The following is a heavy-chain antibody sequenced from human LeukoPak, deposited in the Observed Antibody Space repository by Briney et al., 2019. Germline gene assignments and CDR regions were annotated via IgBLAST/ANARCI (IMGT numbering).Heavy chain of an antibody. Sequence: PGGSLRLSCAASGFTFSSYGMHWVRQAPGKGLEWVAVISYDGSNKYYADSVKGRFTISRDNSKNTLYLQMNSLRAEDTAVYYCARVDVVVVAVASSDAFDIWGQGTMVTVSS. D-gene: IGHD2-15*01. CDR2: ISYDGSNK. V-gene: IGHV3-30*03. CDR1: GFTFSSYG. J-gene: IGHJ3*02. CDR3: ARVDVVVVAVASSDAFDI.